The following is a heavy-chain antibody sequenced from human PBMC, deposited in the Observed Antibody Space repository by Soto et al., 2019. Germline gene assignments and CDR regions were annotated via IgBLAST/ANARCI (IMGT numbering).Heavy chain of an antibody. CDR3: ARVQSNYYGSGSYYYYYVDV. CDR2: IYYSGST. CDR1: GGSISSYY. J-gene: IGHJ6*03. Sequence: SETLSLTCTVSGGSISSYYWSWIRQPPGKGLEWIGYIYYSGSTNYNPSLKSRVTISVDTSKNQFSLKLSSVTAADTAVYYCARVQSNYYGSGSYYYYYVDVWGKGTTVTVSS. D-gene: IGHD3-10*01. V-gene: IGHV4-59*01.